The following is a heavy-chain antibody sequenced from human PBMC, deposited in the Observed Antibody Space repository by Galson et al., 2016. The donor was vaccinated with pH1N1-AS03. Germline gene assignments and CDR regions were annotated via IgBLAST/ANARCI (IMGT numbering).Heavy chain of an antibody. D-gene: IGHD3-3*01. V-gene: IGHV3-23*01. CDR2: VGGVDGSL. Sequence: SLRLSCAASGFTFSIYAMHWVRQAPGQGLEWVSGVGGVDGSLWYAESVKGRFTVSRDNSKCTPDLQMNSLRADDTAVYYCARGSGSPHWFDPWGQGTLVTVSS. J-gene: IGHJ5*02. CDR3: ARGSGSPHWFDP. CDR1: GFTFSIYA.